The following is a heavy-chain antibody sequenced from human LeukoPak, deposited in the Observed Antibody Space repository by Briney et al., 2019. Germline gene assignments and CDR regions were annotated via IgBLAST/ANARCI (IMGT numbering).Heavy chain of an antibody. CDR3: ARRSGYSYFQH. V-gene: IGHV4-30-4*01. CDR2: IYYSGST. J-gene: IGHJ1*01. CDR1: GGSISSGDYY. Sequence: SQTLSLTCTVSGGSISSGDYYWSWIRQPPGKGLEWIGYIYYSGSTYYNPSLKSRVTISVDTSKNQFSLKLSSVTVADTAVYYCARRSGYSYFQHWGQGTPVTVSS. D-gene: IGHD3-3*01.